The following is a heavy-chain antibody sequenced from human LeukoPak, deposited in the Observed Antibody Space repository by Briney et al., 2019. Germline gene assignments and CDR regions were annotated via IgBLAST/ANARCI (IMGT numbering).Heavy chain of an antibody. CDR2: IYYSGST. J-gene: IGHJ4*02. Sequence: PSETLSLSCTVSGGSISSSSYYWGWIRQPPGKGLEWMGSIYYSGSTYYNPSLKSRVTISVDTSKNQFSLKLSSVTAADTAVYYCARVFRSSSKFDYWGQGTLVTVSS. CDR3: ARVFRSSSKFDY. V-gene: IGHV4-39*07. D-gene: IGHD6-6*01. CDR1: GGSISSSSYY.